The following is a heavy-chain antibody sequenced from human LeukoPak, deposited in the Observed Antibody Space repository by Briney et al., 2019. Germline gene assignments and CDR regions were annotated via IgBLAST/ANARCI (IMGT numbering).Heavy chain of an antibody. V-gene: IGHV3-30*02. Sequence: GGSLRLSCAASGFTFSSYGMHCVRQAPGKGLEWVAFIRYDGSNKYYADSVKGRFTISRDNSKNTLYLQMNSLRAEDTAVYYCAREFWSGYWETNWFDPWGQGTLVTVSS. CDR3: AREFWSGYWETNWFDP. J-gene: IGHJ5*02. CDR1: GFTFSSYG. D-gene: IGHD3-3*01. CDR2: IRYDGSNK.